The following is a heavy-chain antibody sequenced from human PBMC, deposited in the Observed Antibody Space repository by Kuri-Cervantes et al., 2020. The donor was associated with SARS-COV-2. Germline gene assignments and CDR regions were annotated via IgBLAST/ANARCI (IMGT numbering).Heavy chain of an antibody. Sequence: GGPLRLPCSASGFTFSSYAMHWVRQAPGKGLEYVSAISSNGGSTYYADSVKGRFTISRDNSKNTLYLQMSSLRAEDTAVYYCVTDVGYGDLAFGYWGQGTLVTVSS. J-gene: IGHJ4*02. D-gene: IGHD4-17*01. V-gene: IGHV3-64D*08. CDR1: GFTFSSYA. CDR2: ISSNGGST. CDR3: VTDVGYGDLAFGY.